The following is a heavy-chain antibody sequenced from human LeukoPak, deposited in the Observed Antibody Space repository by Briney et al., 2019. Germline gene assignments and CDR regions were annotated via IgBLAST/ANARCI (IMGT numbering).Heavy chain of an antibody. Sequence: ASVKVSCKASGYTFTSYGISWVRQAPGQGLEWMGWTSAYNGNTNYAQKLQGRVTMTTDTSTSTAYMELRSLRSDDTAVYYCARGPDYYDSSGYYYGFSREGFDYXXXGTLVTVSS. V-gene: IGHV1-18*01. J-gene: IGHJ4*02. D-gene: IGHD3-22*01. CDR3: ARGPDYYDSSGYYYGFSREGFDY. CDR1: GYTFTSYG. CDR2: TSAYNGNT.